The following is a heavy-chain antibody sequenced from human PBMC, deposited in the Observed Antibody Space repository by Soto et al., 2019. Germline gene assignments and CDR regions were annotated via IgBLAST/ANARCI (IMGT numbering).Heavy chain of an antibody. J-gene: IGHJ6*02. D-gene: IGHD1-26*01. Sequence: EVQLVESGGGLVQPGGSLRLSCAASGFTFSSYWMSWVRQAPGKGLEWVANIKQDGSEKYYVDSVKGRFTISRDNAKNPLYLQMTILRADDTAVYYCGRDPNIVGATHGGYYYYYGMDVWGQGTTVTVSS. CDR3: GRDPNIVGATHGGYYYYYGMDV. CDR2: IKQDGSEK. V-gene: IGHV3-7*01. CDR1: GFTFSSYW.